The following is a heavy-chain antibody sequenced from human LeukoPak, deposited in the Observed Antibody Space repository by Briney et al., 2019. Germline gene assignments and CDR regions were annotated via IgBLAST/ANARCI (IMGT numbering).Heavy chain of an antibody. D-gene: IGHD1-26*01. CDR2: ISGGGDRT. V-gene: IGHV3-23*01. J-gene: IGHJ4*02. Sequence: QAGGSLRLSCAASGFTFSSHAMSWVRQAPGKGLEWVSGISGGGDRTYYVDSVKGRFTISRDNSKNTLYLQMNSLRAEDTAVYYCAKDLSGSYYSADFDYWGQGTLVTVSS. CDR3: AKDLSGSYYSADFDY. CDR1: GFTFSSHA.